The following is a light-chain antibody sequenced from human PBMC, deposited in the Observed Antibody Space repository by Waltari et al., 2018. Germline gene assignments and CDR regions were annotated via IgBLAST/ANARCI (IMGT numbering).Light chain of an antibody. CDR3: QQGFT. J-gene: IGKJ4*01. CDR2: KAS. Sequence: DIQMTQSPSTLSASVGDRVTITCRASQSISSWLAWYQQKPGKAPKLLIYKASSLESGVPSRFSGSGSGTEFTLTISSLQPDDFATYYCQQGFTFGGGTKVEIK. V-gene: IGKV1-5*03. CDR1: QSISSW.